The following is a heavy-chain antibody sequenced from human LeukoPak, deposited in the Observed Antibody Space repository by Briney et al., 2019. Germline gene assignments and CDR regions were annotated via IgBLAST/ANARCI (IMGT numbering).Heavy chain of an antibody. J-gene: IGHJ4*02. CDR2: ISSSGSTI. V-gene: IGHV3-11*01. Sequence: GGSLRLSCAASGFTFSDYYMSWIRQAPGKGLEWASYISSSGSTIYYADSVKGQFTISRDNAKNSLYLQMNSLRAEDTAVYYCASLVQYYYDSSGYCDYWGQGTLVTVSS. CDR3: ASLVQYYYDSSGYCDY. CDR1: GFTFSDYY. D-gene: IGHD3-22*01.